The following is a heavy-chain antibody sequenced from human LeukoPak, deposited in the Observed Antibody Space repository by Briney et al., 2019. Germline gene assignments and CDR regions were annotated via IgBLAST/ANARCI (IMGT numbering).Heavy chain of an antibody. J-gene: IGHJ4*02. CDR1: GFTFSDYY. V-gene: IGHV3-11*01. CDR2: ISSSGSTI. Sequence: GGSLRLSCAASGFTFSDYYMSWIRQAPGKGLEWVSYISSSGSTIYYADSVKGRFTISRGNAKSSLYLQMNSLRAEDTAVYYCARRRYNWSAIDYWGQGTLVTVSS. D-gene: IGHD1-20*01. CDR3: ARRRYNWSAIDY.